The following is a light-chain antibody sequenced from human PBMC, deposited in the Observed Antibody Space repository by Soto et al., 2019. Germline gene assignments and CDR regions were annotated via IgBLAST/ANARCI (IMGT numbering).Light chain of an antibody. CDR2: DAS. V-gene: IGKV1-33*01. J-gene: IGKJ4*01. Sequence: DIQLTQSPSSLSASVGERVTITCQASQDINNSLNWYQQKPGKAPNLLIYDASYWKTGVPSRFSGSGSGTDFTFTISSLQPEDIATYYCQQYDSLPLTFGGGTKGDIK. CDR3: QQYDSLPLT. CDR1: QDINNS.